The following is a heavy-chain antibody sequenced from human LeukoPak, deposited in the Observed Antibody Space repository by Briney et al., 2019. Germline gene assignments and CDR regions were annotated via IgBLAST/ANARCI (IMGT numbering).Heavy chain of an antibody. J-gene: IGHJ4*02. Sequence: GASVKVSCKASGYTFTGYYMHWVRQAPGQGLEWMGRINPNSGGTNYAQKFQGSVTMTRDTSISTAYMELSRLRSDDTAVYYCARDDRTVADPFDYWGQGTLVTVSS. CDR2: INPNSGGT. D-gene: IGHD6-19*01. CDR3: ARDDRTVADPFDY. V-gene: IGHV1-2*06. CDR1: GYTFTGYY.